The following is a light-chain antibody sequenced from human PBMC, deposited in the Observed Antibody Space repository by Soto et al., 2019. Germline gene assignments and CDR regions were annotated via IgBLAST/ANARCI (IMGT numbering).Light chain of an antibody. CDR2: DAS. CDR1: QSISSW. CDR3: QQYNSYPST. Sequence: EIQMTQSPSTLSASVGDRVTITCRASQSISSWLAWYQQKPGKAPKLLIYDASSLESGVPSRFSGSGSGTEFTLTISSLQPDDFATYYCQQYNSYPSTFGGGTKVDIK. J-gene: IGKJ4*01. V-gene: IGKV1-5*01.